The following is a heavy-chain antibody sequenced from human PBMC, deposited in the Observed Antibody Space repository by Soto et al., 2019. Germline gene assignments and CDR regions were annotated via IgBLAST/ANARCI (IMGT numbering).Heavy chain of an antibody. Sequence: SETLSRTCILSAASSRSCYWHRIRQPPGKGLGWIGYIYSTDYTSYLCSRKSLCTGSVDTSKSQFYLRLNAVPAADTAVYYCASSAAHAWDFFYYHGMDVWYQGTTVTVSS. D-gene: IGHD1-26*01. CDR2: IYSTDYT. CDR3: ASSAAHAWDFFYYHGMDV. CDR1: AASSRSCY. J-gene: IGHJ6*02. V-gene: IGHV4-59*01.